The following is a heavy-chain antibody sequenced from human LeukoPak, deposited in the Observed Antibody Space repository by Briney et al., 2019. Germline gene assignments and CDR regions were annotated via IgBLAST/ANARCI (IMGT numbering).Heavy chain of an antibody. J-gene: IGHJ3*02. CDR1: GDSISPYS. V-gene: IGHV4-4*07. D-gene: IGHD3-22*01. CDR2: IFTSGAA. Sequence: PSETLSLTCSVSGDSISPYSWTWIRQPAGKGLEWIGRIFTSGAAFYNPSLKSRVTMSIATSKAQFSLRLSSVTAADTAVYYCARGGLENGYHSNDGFDIWGQGTMVTVSS. CDR3: ARGGLENGYHSNDGFDI.